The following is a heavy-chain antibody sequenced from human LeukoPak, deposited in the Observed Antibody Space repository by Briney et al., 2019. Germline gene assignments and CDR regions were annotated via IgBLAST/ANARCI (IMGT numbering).Heavy chain of an antibody. CDR1: GFTLSSYN. CDR2: IRNSGNTI. Sequence: GGSLRLSCAVSGFTLSSYNMNWVRQAPGKGLEWVSYIRNSGNTIYYADSVKGRFTISRDPAKNSLYLQMNSLRAEDTALYYCSKGRGPAAVAPDYWGQGTLVTVSS. CDR3: SKGRGPAAVAPDY. V-gene: IGHV3-48*01. J-gene: IGHJ4*02. D-gene: IGHD2-2*01.